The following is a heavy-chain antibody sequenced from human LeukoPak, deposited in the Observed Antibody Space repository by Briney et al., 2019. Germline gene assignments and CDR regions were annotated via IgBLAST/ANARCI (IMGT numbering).Heavy chain of an antibody. CDR1: GYTLTELS. J-gene: IGHJ4*02. CDR3: ARAQLWGSGFDY. V-gene: IGHV1-24*01. D-gene: IGHD3-10*01. CDR2: FDPEDGET. Sequence: ASVTVSCKVSGYTLTELSMHWVRQAPGKGLEWMGGFDPEDGETIYAQKFQGRVTMTEDTSTDTAYMELSSLRSEDTAVYYCARAQLWGSGFDYWGQGTLVTVSS.